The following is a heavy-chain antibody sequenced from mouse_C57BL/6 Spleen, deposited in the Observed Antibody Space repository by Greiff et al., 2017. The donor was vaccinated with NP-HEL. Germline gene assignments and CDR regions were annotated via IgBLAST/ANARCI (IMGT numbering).Heavy chain of an antibody. CDR3: VRYGSSYAYWYFDV. Sequence: EVQLQQSGAELVKPGASVKLSCTASGFNIKAYYMHWVKQRTEQGLEWIGRIDPEDGETKYAPTFQGKATITADTSSNTAYLQLSSLTSEDTAVYYCVRYGSSYAYWYFDVWGTGTTVTVSS. D-gene: IGHD1-1*01. CDR2: IDPEDGET. J-gene: IGHJ1*03. V-gene: IGHV14-2*01. CDR1: GFNIKAYY.